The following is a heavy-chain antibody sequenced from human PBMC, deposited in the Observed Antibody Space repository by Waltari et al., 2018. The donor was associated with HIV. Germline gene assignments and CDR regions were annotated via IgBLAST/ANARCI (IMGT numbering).Heavy chain of an antibody. CDR3: ARGQDPYKSGKY. Sequence: QVQLQHWGAGLLKPSETLSLTCSVYGVSFSDYYWSWIRQPPGKGLEWIGEVHPSGDSYYNPSLLSRVTVLLDTSKNQFSLNLRSVTAADTAVYYCARGQDPYKSGKYWGQGTLVTVSP. D-gene: IGHD1-26*01. J-gene: IGHJ4*02. CDR1: GVSFSDYY. V-gene: IGHV4-34*01. CDR2: VHPSGDS.